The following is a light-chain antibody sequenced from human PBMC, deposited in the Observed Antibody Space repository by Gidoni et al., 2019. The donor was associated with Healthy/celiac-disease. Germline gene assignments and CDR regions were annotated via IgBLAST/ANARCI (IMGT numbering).Light chain of an antibody. CDR3: QQYNSYPWT. CDR1: PSISSW. J-gene: IGKJ1*01. CDR2: KAS. Sequence: DIQMTQSPSTLSASVGDRVTLTCRASPSISSWLAWYQQKPGKAPKLLIYKASSLESGVPSRFSGRGSGTEFTLTISSLQPDDFATYYCQQYNSYPWTFGQGTKVEIK. V-gene: IGKV1-5*03.